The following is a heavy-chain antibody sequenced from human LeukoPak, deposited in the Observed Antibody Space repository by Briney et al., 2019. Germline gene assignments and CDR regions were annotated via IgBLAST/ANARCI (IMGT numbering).Heavy chain of an antibody. D-gene: IGHD2-8*01. V-gene: IGHV3-30*02. CDR2: IRYDGSNK. CDR3: AKHSCTNGVCYLPDY. Sequence: PGGSLRLSCAASGFTFSSYGMHWVRQAPGKGLEWVAFIRYDGSNKYYADSVKGRFTISRDNSKNTLYLQMNSLRAEDTAVYYCAKHSCTNGVCYLPDYWGQGTLVTVSS. CDR1: GFTFSSYG. J-gene: IGHJ4*02.